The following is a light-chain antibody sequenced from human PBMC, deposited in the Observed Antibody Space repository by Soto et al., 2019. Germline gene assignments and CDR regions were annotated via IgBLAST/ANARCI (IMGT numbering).Light chain of an antibody. Sequence: DIQMTQSPSTLSASVGDRVTITCRASQSINTWLAWYQQKPGKAPKLLIYKASSLGSGVPSRFSGSGSGTEFILTISSLQPDDFAIYYCQQYNSHSSYTFGQGTKLEIK. CDR2: KAS. CDR3: QQYNSHSSYT. V-gene: IGKV1-5*03. CDR1: QSINTW. J-gene: IGKJ2*01.